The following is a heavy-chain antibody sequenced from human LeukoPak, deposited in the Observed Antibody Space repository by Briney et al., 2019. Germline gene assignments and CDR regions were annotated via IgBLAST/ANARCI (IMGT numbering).Heavy chain of an antibody. V-gene: IGHV3-30*18. J-gene: IGHJ5*02. CDR3: AKDPGFGEAYSWFDP. D-gene: IGHD3-10*01. CDR1: GFIFNSYG. Sequence: GRSLRLSCAASGFIFNSYGIHWVRQAPGKGLEWVAVISYDGSNKYYADSVKGRFTISRDSTKNTVYLQMNSLRAEDTAVYYCAKDPGFGEAYSWFDPWGQGTLVTVSS. CDR2: ISYDGSNK.